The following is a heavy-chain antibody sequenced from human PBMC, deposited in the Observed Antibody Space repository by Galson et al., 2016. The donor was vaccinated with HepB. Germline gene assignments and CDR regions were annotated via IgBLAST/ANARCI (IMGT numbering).Heavy chain of an antibody. J-gene: IGHJ4*02. CDR2: MTPNSGNT. CDR1: GYSFTAYYD. D-gene: IGHD3-3*01. Sequence: SVKVSCKASGYSFTAYYDINWGRQAPGQGLEWMGWMTPNSGNTGYAQKFQGRVTMTRDISRSTAYMELSSLRSDDTAVYYCARWSSYVRGVDYWGQGTLVTVPS. CDR3: ARWSSYVRGVDY. V-gene: IGHV1-8*01.